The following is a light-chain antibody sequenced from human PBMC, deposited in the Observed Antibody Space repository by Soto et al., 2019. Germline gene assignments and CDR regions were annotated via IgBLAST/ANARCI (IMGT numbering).Light chain of an antibody. CDR1: QRVSSSY. V-gene: IGKV3-20*01. Sequence: IVLTQSPGTLSLSPGERATLSCRASQRVSSSYLAGYQQKPGQAPRLLIYAASTRATGIPARVSGRGSGTDFTLTISRLEPEEFAVYYCQQYGSSPWTFGQGTKVDIK. CDR2: AAS. J-gene: IGKJ1*01. CDR3: QQYGSSPWT.